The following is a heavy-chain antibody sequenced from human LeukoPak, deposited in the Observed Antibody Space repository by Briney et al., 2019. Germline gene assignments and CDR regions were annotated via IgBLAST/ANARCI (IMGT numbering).Heavy chain of an antibody. D-gene: IGHD6-19*01. CDR3: ARDLAVAGRGDFDY. Sequence: ASVTVSCKASGYTFTSYGISWVRQAPGQGLEWMGWISAYNGNTNYAQKLQGRVTMTTDTSTSTAYMELRSLRSDDTAVYYCARDLAVAGRGDFDYWGQGTLVTVSS. V-gene: IGHV1-18*01. CDR2: ISAYNGNT. J-gene: IGHJ4*02. CDR1: GYTFTSYG.